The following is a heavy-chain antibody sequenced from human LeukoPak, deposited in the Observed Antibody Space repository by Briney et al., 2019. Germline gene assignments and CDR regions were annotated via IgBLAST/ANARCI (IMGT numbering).Heavy chain of an antibody. CDR2: IIPIFGTA. CDR3: ARAETVDTAFDY. V-gene: IGHV1-69*13. J-gene: IGHJ4*02. D-gene: IGHD5-18*01. CDR1: GGTFSSYA. Sequence: VASVKVSCTASGGTFSSYAISWVRQAPGQGLEWMGGIIPIFGTANYAQKFQGRVTITADESTNTAYMELSSLRSEDTAVYYCARAETVDTAFDYWGQGTLVTVSS.